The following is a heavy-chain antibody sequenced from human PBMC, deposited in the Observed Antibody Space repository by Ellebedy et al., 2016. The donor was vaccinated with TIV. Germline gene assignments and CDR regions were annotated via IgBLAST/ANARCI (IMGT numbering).Heavy chain of an antibody. CDR3: ARVWFCPKEHFDY. V-gene: IGHV1-2*02. CDR1: GYTFTGYY. CDR2: INTKSGGT. J-gene: IGHJ4*02. D-gene: IGHD3-10*01. Sequence: AASVKVSCKASGYTFTGYYMHWVRQAPGQGLEWMGWINTKSGGTNYAQKFQGRVTMPRDTSINTAYMELSRLRSDDTAVYYCARVWFCPKEHFDYWGQGTLVTVSS.